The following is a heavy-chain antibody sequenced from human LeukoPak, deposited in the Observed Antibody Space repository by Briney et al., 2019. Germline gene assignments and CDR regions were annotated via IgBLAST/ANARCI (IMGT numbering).Heavy chain of an antibody. Sequence: ASVKVSCKASGYTFTAYYMHWVRQAPGQGLEWMGRINPNSGGANYAQKFQGRVTMTRDTSITTAYMELSSLRSDDTAVYYCARDPVKGSQFDYWGQGTLVTVSS. CDR3: ARDPVKGSQFDY. D-gene: IGHD4-17*01. CDR2: INPNSGGA. V-gene: IGHV1-2*06. CDR1: GYTFTAYY. J-gene: IGHJ4*02.